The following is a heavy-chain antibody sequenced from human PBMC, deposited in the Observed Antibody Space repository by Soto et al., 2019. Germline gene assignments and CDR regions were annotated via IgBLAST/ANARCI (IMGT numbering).Heavy chain of an antibody. V-gene: IGHV4-30-2*01. Sequence: KPSETLSLTCAVSGGSISSGGYSWSWIRQPPGKGLEWIGYIYHSGSTNYNSSLKSRVTISVDTSKNQFSLKVSSVTAADTAVYYCARAPTYYDINWFDPWGQGTLVTVSS. CDR2: IYHSGST. D-gene: IGHD3-22*01. J-gene: IGHJ5*02. CDR1: GGSISSGGYS. CDR3: ARAPTYYDINWFDP.